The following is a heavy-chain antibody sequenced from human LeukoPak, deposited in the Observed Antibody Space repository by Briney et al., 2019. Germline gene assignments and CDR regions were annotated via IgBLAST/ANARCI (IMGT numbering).Heavy chain of an antibody. CDR3: ARDSGLTTEDY. J-gene: IGHJ4*02. CDR1: GFTVSSNY. Sequence: GGSLRLSCAASGFTVSSNYMSWVRQAPGKGLEWVSVIYSGGSAYYADSVKGRFTISRDNSKNTLYLQMNSLRAEDTAVYYCARDSGLTTEDYWGQGTLVTVSS. CDR2: IYSGGSA. D-gene: IGHD4-11*01. V-gene: IGHV3-53*01.